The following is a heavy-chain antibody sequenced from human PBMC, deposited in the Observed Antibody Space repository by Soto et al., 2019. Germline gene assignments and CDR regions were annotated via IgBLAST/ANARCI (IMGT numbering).Heavy chain of an antibody. D-gene: IGHD4-17*01. Sequence: QVQLVQSGAEVKKPGASVKVSCKASGNTFTSYDINWVRQATGQGLEYLGWMNPNSGNTAYVQKLQGRVTMTWDTSITTAYMELSGLRSEDTAVYFCARGVKYGAYSRWFDPWGQGTLVTVSS. V-gene: IGHV1-8*01. CDR1: GNTFTSYD. CDR3: ARGVKYGAYSRWFDP. J-gene: IGHJ5*02. CDR2: MNPNSGNT.